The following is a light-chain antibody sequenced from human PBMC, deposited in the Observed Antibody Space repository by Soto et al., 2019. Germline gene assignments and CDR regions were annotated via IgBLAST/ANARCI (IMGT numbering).Light chain of an antibody. Sequence: EIVLTQSPGTLSLSPGERATLSCRASQSVSSNYLAWYQQRPGQAPRLLIYGASSRATGIPDRFSGSGSGTDFTLTISRLEPEDFAVYYCQQYGSSPPYTFGQGNKLEIK. CDR2: GAS. CDR3: QQYGSSPPYT. CDR1: QSVSSNY. J-gene: IGKJ2*01. V-gene: IGKV3-20*01.